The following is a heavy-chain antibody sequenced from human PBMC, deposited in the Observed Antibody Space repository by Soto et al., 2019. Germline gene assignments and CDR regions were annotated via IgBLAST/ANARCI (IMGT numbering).Heavy chain of an antibody. CDR3: AGSLQYCSGGSCFPLRAFDI. CDR1: GYTFTDYG. J-gene: IGHJ3*02. D-gene: IGHD2-15*01. CDR2: INAGNGNT. V-gene: IGHV1-3*01. Sequence: ASVKVSCKASGYTFTDYGISRVRQAPGQRLERMGWINAGNGNTKYSQKFQGRVTITRDKSASTAYMELSSLRSEDTAVYYCAGSLQYCSGGSCFPLRAFDIWGQGTMVTVSS.